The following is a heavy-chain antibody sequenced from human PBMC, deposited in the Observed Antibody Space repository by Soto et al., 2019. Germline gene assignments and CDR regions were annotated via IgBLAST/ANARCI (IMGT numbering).Heavy chain of an antibody. Sequence: PSETRSLTCAVYGGSFSGYYWSWIRQPPGKGLEWIGEINHSGSTNYNPSLKSRVTISVDTSKNQFSLKLSSVTAADTAVYYCARGKGYCSSSSCYEDNLFDPCGQGTLVTVSS. CDR1: GGSFSGYY. CDR3: ARGKGYCSSSSCYEDNLFDP. J-gene: IGHJ5*02. D-gene: IGHD2-2*01. CDR2: INHSGST. V-gene: IGHV4-34*01.